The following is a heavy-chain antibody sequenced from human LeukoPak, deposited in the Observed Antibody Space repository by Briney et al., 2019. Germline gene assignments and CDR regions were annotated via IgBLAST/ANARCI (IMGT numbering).Heavy chain of an antibody. CDR3: ARGHYGDYYFDY. V-gene: IGHV1-3*01. CDR1: GYTFTSYA. J-gene: IGHJ4*02. D-gene: IGHD4-17*01. CDR2: INAGNGNT. Sequence: ASVKVSCKASGYTFTSYAMHWVRQAPGQRLEWMGWINAGNGNTKYSQKFQGRVTITRDTSASTAYMELSSLRSEDTAVYYCARGHYGDYYFDYWGQGTLVTVPS.